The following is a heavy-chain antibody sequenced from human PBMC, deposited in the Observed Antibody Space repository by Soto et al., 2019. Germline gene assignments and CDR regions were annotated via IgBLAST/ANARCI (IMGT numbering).Heavy chain of an antibody. Sequence: GRLHRHSCAASEFKIRGLGMRWIRKKKGKGLEWVAVISYDGSNKYYADSVKGRFTISRDNSKNTLYLQMNSLRAEDTAVYYCAKTVRLGYCSGGSCYSSIDYWGQGTLVTVSS. CDR1: EFKIRGLG. CDR3: AKTVRLGYCSGGSCYSSIDY. J-gene: IGHJ4*02. V-gene: IGHV3-30*18. CDR2: ISYDGSNK. D-gene: IGHD2-15*01.